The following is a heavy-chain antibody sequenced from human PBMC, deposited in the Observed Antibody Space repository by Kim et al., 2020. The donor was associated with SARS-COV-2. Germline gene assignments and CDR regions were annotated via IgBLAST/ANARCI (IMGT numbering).Heavy chain of an antibody. CDR2: ISYDGSNK. J-gene: IGHJ4*02. CDR3: ARDRDGYNTLDY. D-gene: IGHD5-12*01. V-gene: IGHV3-30*04. CDR1: GFTFSSYA. Sequence: GGSLRLSCAASGFTFSSYAMHWVRQAPGKGLEWVAVISYDGSNKYYADSVKGRFTISRDNSKNTLYLQMNSLRAEDTAVYYCARDRDGYNTLDYWGQGTL.